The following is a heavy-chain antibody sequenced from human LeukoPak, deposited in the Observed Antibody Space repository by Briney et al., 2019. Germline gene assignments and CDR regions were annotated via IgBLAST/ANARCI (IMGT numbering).Heavy chain of an antibody. CDR3: ARDCYPSTSCSTLFDP. CDR2: INPNSGGT. V-gene: IGHV1-2*02. D-gene: IGHD2-2*01. J-gene: IGHJ5*02. Sequence: GESLKISCKGSGYTFTGYYMHWVRQAPGQGLEWMGWINPNSGGTNYAQKFQGRVTMTRDTSISTAYMELSRLRSDDTAVYYCARDCYPSTSCSTLFDPWGQGTLVTVSS. CDR1: GYTFTGYY.